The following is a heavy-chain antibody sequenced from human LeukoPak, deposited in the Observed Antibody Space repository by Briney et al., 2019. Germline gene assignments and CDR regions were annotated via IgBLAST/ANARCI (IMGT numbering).Heavy chain of an antibody. V-gene: IGHV1-8*01. D-gene: IGHD2-15*01. CDR1: GYTYTSYD. J-gene: IGHJ4*02. CDR2: MNPNSGNT. CDR3: AREARYCSGGSCYSVYYFDY. Sequence: ASVKVSCKASGYTYTSYDINWVRQATGQGLGWMGWMNPNSGNTGYAQKFQGRVTMTRNTSISTAYMELSSLRSEDTAVYCCAREARYCSGGSCYSVYYFDYWGQGTLVTISS.